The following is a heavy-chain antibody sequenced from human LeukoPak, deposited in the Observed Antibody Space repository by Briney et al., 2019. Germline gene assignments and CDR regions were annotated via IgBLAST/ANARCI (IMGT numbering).Heavy chain of an antibody. V-gene: IGHV3-48*03. J-gene: IGHJ5*02. CDR1: GFTFSSYE. CDR3: ARENALYYDSSGYYYH. Sequence: PGGSLRLSCAASGFTFSSYEMNWVRQAPGKGLEWVSYISSSGSTIYYADSVKGRFTISRDNAKNSLYLQMNSLRAEDTAVYYCARENALYYDSSGYYYHWGQGTLVTVSS. D-gene: IGHD3-22*01. CDR2: ISSSGSTI.